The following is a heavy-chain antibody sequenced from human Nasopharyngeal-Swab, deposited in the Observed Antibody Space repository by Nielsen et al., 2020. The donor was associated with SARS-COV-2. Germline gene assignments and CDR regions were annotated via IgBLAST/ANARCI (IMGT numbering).Heavy chain of an antibody. V-gene: IGHV1-8*01. CDR3: ARGGHIVVVVAAADNWFDP. CDR1: GYTFTSYD. J-gene: IGHJ5*02. Sequence: ASVKVSCKASGYTFTSYDINWVRQATGQGLEWMGWMNPNSGNTGYAQKFQGRVTMTRNTSISTACMELSSLRSEDTAVYYCARGGHIVVVVAAADNWFDPWGQGTLVTVSS. D-gene: IGHD2-15*01. CDR2: MNPNSGNT.